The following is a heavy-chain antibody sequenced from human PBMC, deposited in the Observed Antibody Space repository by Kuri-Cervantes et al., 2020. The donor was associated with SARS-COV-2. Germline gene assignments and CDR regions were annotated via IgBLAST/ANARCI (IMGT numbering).Heavy chain of an antibody. CDR1: GGTFSSYA. CDR2: IIPILGIA. V-gene: IGHV1-69*04. Sequence: SVKVSCKASGGTFSSYAISWVRQAPGQGLEWMGRIIPILGIANYAQKLQGRVTMTTDTSTSTAYMELRSLRSDDTAVYYCARDYGGNSGWAYYYYYMDVWGKGTMVTVSS. D-gene: IGHD4-23*01. CDR3: ARDYGGNSGWAYYYYYMDV. J-gene: IGHJ6*03.